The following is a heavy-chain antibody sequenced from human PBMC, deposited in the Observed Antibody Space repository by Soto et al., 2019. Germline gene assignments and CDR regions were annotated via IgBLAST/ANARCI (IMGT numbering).Heavy chain of an antibody. CDR2: IRGSSDII. CDR3: ARDSDWSFDY. Sequence: EVQLVESGGGLVQTGGSLRLSCAASGFTFSTYSMNWLRQAPGMGLEWISYIRGSSDIIYYADSVKGRFTISRDNAKNSLYLQMNSLRDDDTAVYYCARDSDWSFDYWGQGILVTVSS. D-gene: IGHD3-9*01. V-gene: IGHV3-48*02. J-gene: IGHJ4*02. CDR1: GFTFSTYS.